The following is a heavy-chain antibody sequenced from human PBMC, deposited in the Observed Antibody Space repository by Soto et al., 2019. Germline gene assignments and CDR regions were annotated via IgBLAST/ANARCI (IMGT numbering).Heavy chain of an antibody. CDR2: ISGSGDTT. J-gene: IGHJ4*02. Sequence: EVQVLESGGGVVQPGGSLRLSCVISRLTFSNYALNWVRQAPGKGLEWVSVISGSGDTTYYADSVKGRFTISRDNSKSTLYLQLNSLRVEDTALYYCAKADYSYSWAPGDYWGQGTLVTVSS. CDR1: RLTFSNYA. CDR3: AKADYSYSWAPGDY. V-gene: IGHV3-23*01. D-gene: IGHD6-13*01.